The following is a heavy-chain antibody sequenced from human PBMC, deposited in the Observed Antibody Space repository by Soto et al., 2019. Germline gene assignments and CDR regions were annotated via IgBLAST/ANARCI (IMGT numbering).Heavy chain of an antibody. CDR1: GFTFSSYG. CDR2: ISYDGSNK. V-gene: IGHV3-30*18. CDR3: AKGWRGGVADAFDI. D-gene: IGHD3-3*01. Sequence: QVQLVESGGGVVQPGRSLRLSCAASGFTFSSYGMHWVRQAPGKGLEWVAVISYDGSNKYYADSVKGRFTISRDNSKNTLYLQMNSLRAEDTAVYYCAKGWRGGVADAFDIWGQGTMVTVSS. J-gene: IGHJ3*02.